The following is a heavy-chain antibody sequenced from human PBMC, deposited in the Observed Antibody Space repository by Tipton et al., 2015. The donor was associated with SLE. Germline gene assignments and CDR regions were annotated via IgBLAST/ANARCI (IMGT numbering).Heavy chain of an antibody. V-gene: IGHV1-46*01. CDR1: GYTFTSYG. CDR2: INPSGGST. Sequence: QLVQSGAEVKKPGASVKVSCKASGYTFTSYGISWVRQAPGQGLEWMGIINPSGGSTSYAQKFQGRVTMTRDTSTSTVYMELSSLRSEDTAVYYCARGGRHYFDYWGQGTLVTVSS. CDR3: ARGGRHYFDY. D-gene: IGHD2-15*01. J-gene: IGHJ4*02.